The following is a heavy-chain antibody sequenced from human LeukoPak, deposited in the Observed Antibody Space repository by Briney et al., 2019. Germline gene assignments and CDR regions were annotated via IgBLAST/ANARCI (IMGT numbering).Heavy chain of an antibody. CDR3: ARPPATPKQRTQGPHIFQH. J-gene: IGHJ1*01. Sequence: GASVKVSCKASGYTFTSYATNWVRQAPGRGLEWMGWINTNTGNPTYAQGFTGRFVFSLDTSVSTAYLQISSLKAEDTAVYYCARPPATPKQRTQGPHIFQHWGQGTLVTVSS. CDR1: GYTFTSYA. CDR2: INTNTGNP. D-gene: IGHD1-14*01. V-gene: IGHV7-4-1*02.